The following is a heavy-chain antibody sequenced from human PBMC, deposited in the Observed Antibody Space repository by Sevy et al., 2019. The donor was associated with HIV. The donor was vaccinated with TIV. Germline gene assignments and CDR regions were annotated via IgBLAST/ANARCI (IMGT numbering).Heavy chain of an antibody. Sequence: GGSLRLSCAASGFTFNFFSMHWVRQAPGKGLEWVATISFDGSNEHYADSVKGRFTISGDNSKNSLFLQMNSLRADDSAVYYCALERLSSAVAEYFDNWGQGTLVTVSS. D-gene: IGHD1-1*01. J-gene: IGHJ1*01. V-gene: IGHV3-30-3*01. CDR2: ISFDGSNE. CDR3: ALERLSSAVAEYFDN. CDR1: GFTFNFFS.